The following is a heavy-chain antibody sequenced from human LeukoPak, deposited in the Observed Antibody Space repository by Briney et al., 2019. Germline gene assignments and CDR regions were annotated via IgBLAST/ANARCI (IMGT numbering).Heavy chain of an antibody. CDR1: GGNFSSYA. V-gene: IGHV1-69*13. CDR3: ARATYYFDSSGYYYVPDAFDI. D-gene: IGHD3-22*01. CDR2: IIPIFGTA. J-gene: IGHJ3*02. Sequence: SVKVSCKASGGNFSSYAISWVRQAPGQGLEWMGGIIPIFGTANYAQKFQGRVTITADESTSTAYMELSSLRSEDTAVYYCARATYYFDSSGYYYVPDAFDIWGQGTMVTVSS.